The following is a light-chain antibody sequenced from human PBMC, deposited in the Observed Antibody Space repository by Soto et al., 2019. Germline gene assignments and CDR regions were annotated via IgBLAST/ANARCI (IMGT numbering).Light chain of an antibody. CDR1: QSISSW. CDR2: DAS. Sequence: DIQMTQSPSTLSASVGDRVTITCRASQSISSWLAWYQQKPGKAPKLLIYDASSLESGVPSRFSGSGSGTEFTLNISCLKPDEFATYDCQQYHSYPCTFGKETQVQIK. J-gene: IGKJ1*01. V-gene: IGKV1-5*01. CDR3: QQYHSYPCT.